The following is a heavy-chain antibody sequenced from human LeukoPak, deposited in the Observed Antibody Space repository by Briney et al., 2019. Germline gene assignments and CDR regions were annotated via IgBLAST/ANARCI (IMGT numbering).Heavy chain of an antibody. Sequence: ASVKVSCKASGYTFTSYGISWVRQAPGQGLEWMGWISAYNGNTNYAQKVQGRVTMTTDTSTSTAYMDLRSLRSDDTAVYYCARETEDTAMVAFDYWGQGTLVTVSS. CDR3: ARETEDTAMVAFDY. D-gene: IGHD5-18*01. CDR1: GYTFTSYG. V-gene: IGHV1-18*01. J-gene: IGHJ4*02. CDR2: ISAYNGNT.